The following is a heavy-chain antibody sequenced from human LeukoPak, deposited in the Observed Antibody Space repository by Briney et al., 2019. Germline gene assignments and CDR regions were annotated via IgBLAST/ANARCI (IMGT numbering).Heavy chain of an antibody. V-gene: IGHV1-18*01. J-gene: IGHJ3*02. D-gene: IGHD6-13*01. CDR1: GYTFTSYG. CDR3: TRDYLTAAGSDAFDI. CDR2: ISPYNGNT. Sequence: GASVKVSCKASGYTFTSYGISWVRQAPGQGLEWMGWISPYNGNTKYARKFQGRVTVTTDTSTTTAYMDLRSLRSDDTAVYYCTRDYLTAAGSDAFDIWGQGTMVTVSS.